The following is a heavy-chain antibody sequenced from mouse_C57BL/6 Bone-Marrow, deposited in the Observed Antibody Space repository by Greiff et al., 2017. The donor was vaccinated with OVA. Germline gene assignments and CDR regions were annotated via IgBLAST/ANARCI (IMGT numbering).Heavy chain of an antibody. CDR3: ARDALYGSSYWYFDV. V-gene: IGHV7-1*01. J-gene: IGHJ1*03. Sequence: EVQGVESGGGLVQSGRSLRLSCATSGFTFSDFYMEWVRQAPGKGLEWIAASRNKANDYTTEYSASVKGRFIVSRDTSQSILYLQMNALRAEDTAIYYCARDALYGSSYWYFDVWGTGTTVTVSS. CDR1: GFTFSDFY. D-gene: IGHD1-1*01. CDR2: SRNKANDYTT.